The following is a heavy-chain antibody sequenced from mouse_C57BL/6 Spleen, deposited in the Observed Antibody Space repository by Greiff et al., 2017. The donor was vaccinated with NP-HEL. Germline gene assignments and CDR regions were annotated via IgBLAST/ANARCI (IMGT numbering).Heavy chain of an antibody. V-gene: IGHV14-4*01. CDR1: GFNIKDDY. Sequence: VQLKESGAELVRPGASVKLSCTASGFNIKDDYMHWVKQRPEQGLEWIGWIDPENGDTEYASKFQGKATITADTSSNTAYLQLSSLTSEDTAVYYCTTGGLVDYWGQGTSVTVSS. CDR2: IDPENGDT. J-gene: IGHJ4*01. CDR3: TTGGLVDY. D-gene: IGHD3-3*01.